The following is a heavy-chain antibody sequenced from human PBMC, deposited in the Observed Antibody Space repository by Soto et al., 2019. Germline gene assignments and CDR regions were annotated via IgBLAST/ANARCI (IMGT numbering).Heavy chain of an antibody. CDR2: IYYSGST. Sequence: PSETLSLTCTVSGGSIRSSTYYWGWIRQPPGKGLEWIGSIYYSGSTHYNPSLKSRVTMSVDTSTNQFSLKLSSVTAADTAVYYCASPKIAFYNWFDPWGQGTLVTVSS. V-gene: IGHV4-39*01. J-gene: IGHJ5*02. CDR3: ASPKIAFYNWFDP. D-gene: IGHD3-3*02. CDR1: GGSIRSSTYY.